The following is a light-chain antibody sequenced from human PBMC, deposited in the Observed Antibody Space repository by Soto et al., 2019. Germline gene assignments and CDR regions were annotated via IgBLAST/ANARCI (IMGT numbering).Light chain of an antibody. CDR2: DVS. CDR1: SSDVGGYTS. J-gene: IGLJ1*01. Sequence: QSALSQPRPVSGSPGQSVPISCTGTSSDVGGYTSVSWYQHHPGKAPKVIIYDVSKRPSGVPDRFSGSKSGNTASLTISGLQAEDEADYYCCSYAGSYTYVFGSGTKVTVL. V-gene: IGLV2-11*01. CDR3: CSYAGSYTYV.